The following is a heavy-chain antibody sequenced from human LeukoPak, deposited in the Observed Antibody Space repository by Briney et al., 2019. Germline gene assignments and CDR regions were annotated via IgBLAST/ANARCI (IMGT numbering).Heavy chain of an antibody. CDR2: ISGSGGST. CDR1: GFTFSSYA. CDR3: AKAPRVSAAGPINNWFDP. D-gene: IGHD6-13*01. Sequence: PGGSLRLSCAASGFTFSSYAMNWVRQAPGKGLEWVSAISGSGGSTYYADSVKGRFTISRDNSKNTLYLQMNSLRAEDTAVYYCAKAPRVSAAGPINNWFDPWGQGTLVTVSS. J-gene: IGHJ5*02. V-gene: IGHV3-23*01.